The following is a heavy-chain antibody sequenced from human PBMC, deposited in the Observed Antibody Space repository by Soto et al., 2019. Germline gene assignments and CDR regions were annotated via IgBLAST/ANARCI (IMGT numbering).Heavy chain of an antibody. V-gene: IGHV1-69*01. J-gene: IGHJ4*02. D-gene: IGHD1-26*01. Sequence: QVQLVQSGAEVKKPGSSVKVSCKASGGTFSSYSINWVRQAPGQGLEWMGEIIPIFGTANYAQKFHGRGTVTADDFTSTAYTELSSLRSEDTAVYYCAREGGRPSGGIDYWGQGTLVTVSS. CDR1: GGTFSSYS. CDR2: IIPIFGTA. CDR3: AREGGRPSGGIDY.